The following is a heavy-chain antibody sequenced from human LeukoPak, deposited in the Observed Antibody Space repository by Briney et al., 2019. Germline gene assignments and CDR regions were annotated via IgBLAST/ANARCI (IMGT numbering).Heavy chain of an antibody. CDR3: ARDSLWFGELLPHFDY. CDR2: INPNSGGT. V-gene: IGHV1-2*02. J-gene: IGHJ4*02. CDR1: GYTFTGYY. Sequence: ASVKVSCKASGYTFTGYYMHWVRQAPGQGLEWMGWINPNSGGTNYAQKFQGRVTMTRDTSISTAYMELSRLRSDDTAVYYCARDSLWFGELLPHFDYWGQGTLVIVSS. D-gene: IGHD3-10*01.